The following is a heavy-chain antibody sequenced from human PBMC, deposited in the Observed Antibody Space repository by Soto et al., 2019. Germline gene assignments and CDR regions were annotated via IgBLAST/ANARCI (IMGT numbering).Heavy chain of an antibody. Sequence: EVQLVESGGGLVQPGGSLRLSCVASGFTVSSNYMRWVRQAPGKGLEWVSVIYAGGSTYYADSVKGRFTISRDNSKNTRYLQMNSLSIEDTAMYYCSKSGGNYWFDPWGQGTLVTVSS. J-gene: IGHJ5*02. CDR2: IYAGGST. CDR1: GFTVSSNY. CDR3: SKSGGNYWFDP. D-gene: IGHD2-21*02. V-gene: IGHV3-66*01.